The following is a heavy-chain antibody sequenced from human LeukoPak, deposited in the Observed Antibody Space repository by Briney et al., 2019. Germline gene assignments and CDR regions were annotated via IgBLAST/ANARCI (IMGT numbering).Heavy chain of an antibody. D-gene: IGHD3-22*01. CDR2: INPNSGGT. J-gene: IGHJ4*02. CDR1: GHTFTAYY. Sequence: ASVQVSCKASGHTFTAYYMFWVRQAPGQGLEWMGWINPNSGGTNYAPKFQGRVTMTRDTSISTAYMELSSLRSDDTAVYFCATYYSDTSARDWGQGTLVTVSS. CDR3: ATYYSDTSARD. V-gene: IGHV1-2*02.